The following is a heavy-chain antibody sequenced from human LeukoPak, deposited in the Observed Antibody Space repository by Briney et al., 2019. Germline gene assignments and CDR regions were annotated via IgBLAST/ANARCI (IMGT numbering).Heavy chain of an antibody. Sequence: GGSLRLSCAASGFTFSSYGMHWVRQAPGKGLEWVAFIRYDGSNKYYADSVKGRFTISRDNAKNSLYLQMNSLRAEDTAVYYCARDSVVWFGDSSPYYFDYWGQGTLVTVSS. D-gene: IGHD3-10*01. CDR2: IRYDGSNK. CDR1: GFTFSSYG. V-gene: IGHV3-30*02. J-gene: IGHJ4*02. CDR3: ARDSVVWFGDSSPYYFDY.